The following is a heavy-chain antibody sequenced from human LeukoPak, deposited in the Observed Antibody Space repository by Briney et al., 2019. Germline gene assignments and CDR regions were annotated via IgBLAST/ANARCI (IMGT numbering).Heavy chain of an antibody. CDR2: IYYSGST. CDR1: GYSISSGYY. D-gene: IGHD3-22*01. V-gene: IGHV4-61*01. J-gene: IGHJ4*02. Sequence: SQTLSLTCTVSGYSISSGYYWGWIRQPPGKGLEWIGYIYYSGSTNYNPSLKSRVTISVDTSENQFSLKLRSVTAADTAVYYCARVTGYVIEDYFDYWGQGTLVTVSS. CDR3: ARVTGYVIEDYFDY.